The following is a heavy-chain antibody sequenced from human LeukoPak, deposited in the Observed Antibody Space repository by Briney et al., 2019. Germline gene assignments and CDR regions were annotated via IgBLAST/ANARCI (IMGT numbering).Heavy chain of an antibody. CDR1: GFTFSSYG. J-gene: IGHJ4*02. Sequence: GSLRLSCAASGFTFSSYGMHWVRQAPGKGLEWVAVIWYDGSNKYYADSVKGRFTISRDNSKNTLYLQMNSLRAEDTAVYYCAKDLPPTKGLDYWGQGTLVTVSS. CDR3: AKDLPPTKGLDY. CDR2: IWYDGSNK. V-gene: IGHV3-33*06.